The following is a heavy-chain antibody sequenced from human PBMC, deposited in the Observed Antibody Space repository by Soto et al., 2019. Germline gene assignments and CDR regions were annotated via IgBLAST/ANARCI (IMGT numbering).Heavy chain of an antibody. CDR3: AREVVGHHYASGCYYHSFDY. CDR2: ISSNSDTR. CDR1: GFTFSSYG. Sequence: EVQLVESGGGLVQPGGSLRLSCAASGFTFSSYGMNWVRQAPGKGLEWVSYISSNSDTRYYADSVKGRFTISRDNAKNSLYLQMNGLRAEDTAVYYCAREVVGHHYASGCYYHSFDYWGQGTLVTVSS. V-gene: IGHV3-48*01. J-gene: IGHJ4*02. D-gene: IGHD3-10*01.